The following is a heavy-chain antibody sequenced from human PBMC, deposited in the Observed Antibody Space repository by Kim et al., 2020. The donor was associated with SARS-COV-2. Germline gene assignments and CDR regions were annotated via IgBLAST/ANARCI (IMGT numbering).Heavy chain of an antibody. D-gene: IGHD1-26*01. CDR3: ARHGGSYSDSDAFDI. V-gene: IGHV5-51*01. Sequence: PSFQGQVTISADKSISTAYLQWSSLKASDTAMYYCARHGGSYSDSDAFDIWGQGTMVTVSS. J-gene: IGHJ3*02.